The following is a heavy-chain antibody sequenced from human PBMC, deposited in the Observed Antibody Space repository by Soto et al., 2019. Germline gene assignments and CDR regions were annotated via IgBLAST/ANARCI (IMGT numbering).Heavy chain of an antibody. J-gene: IGHJ4*02. Sequence: QVQLVESGGGVVPPGGSPRVSCVVSGFTFSSYNMHWVRQAPGEGLEWVAVISFDGANTFYADSVKGRFTISRDISRDTLYLQMSRLRVEDTAVYYCARDGDNRGGFDYWGQGTLVSVSS. V-gene: IGHV3-30-3*01. D-gene: IGHD3-10*01. CDR1: GFTFSSYN. CDR3: ARDGDNRGGFDY. CDR2: ISFDGANT.